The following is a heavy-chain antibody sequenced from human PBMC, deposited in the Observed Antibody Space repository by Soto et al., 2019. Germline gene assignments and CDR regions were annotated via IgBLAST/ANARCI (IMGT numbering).Heavy chain of an antibody. J-gene: IGHJ6*03. D-gene: IGHD5-12*01. CDR2: IYYSGST. Sequence: SQTLSLTCTVADGSISSYYWSWIRQPPGKGLEWIGYIYYSGSTNYNPSLKSRVTISVDTSKNQFSLKLSSVTAADTAVYYCAKVDYYYYYMDVWGKGTTVTVSS. CDR3: AKVDYYYYYMDV. V-gene: IGHV4-59*08. CDR1: DGSISSYY.